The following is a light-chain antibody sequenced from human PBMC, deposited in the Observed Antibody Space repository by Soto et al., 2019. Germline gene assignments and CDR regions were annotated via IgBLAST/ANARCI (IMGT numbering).Light chain of an antibody. CDR3: QQYGSSLIT. J-gene: IGKJ5*01. CDR2: AAS. CDR1: ESISSTN. V-gene: IGKV3-20*01. Sequence: ELVLTQSPGTLSLSPGERATLSCRASESISSTNLGWYQQKPGQAPRLLIYAASSRATGIPVRFSGSGSGTDFTLTISRLEPEDFAVYYCQQYGSSLITFGQGTRLEIK.